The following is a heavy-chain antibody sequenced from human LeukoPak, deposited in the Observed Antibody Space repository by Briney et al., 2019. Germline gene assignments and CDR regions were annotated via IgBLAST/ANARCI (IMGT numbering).Heavy chain of an antibody. CDR1: GFSLSTSGVG. CDR2: IYWNDDK. CDR3: VHRGSGSFSY. V-gene: IGHV2-5*01. D-gene: IGHD1-26*01. Sequence: SGPTLVNPTQTLTLTCTFSGFSLSTSGVGVGWIRQTPGKALEWLAVIYWNDDKRYSPSLKSSLTITKDTSKNQVVLEMTNMDPVDTATYYCVHRGSGSFSYWGQGTLVTVSS. J-gene: IGHJ4*02.